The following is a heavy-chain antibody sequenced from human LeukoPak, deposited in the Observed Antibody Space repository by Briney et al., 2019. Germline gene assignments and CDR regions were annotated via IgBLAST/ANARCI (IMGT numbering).Heavy chain of an antibody. V-gene: IGHV1-18*01. Sequence: ASVKVSCKSSGYTFTIYGITWVRQAPGQGLEWMGWISAYNGYSNYAEKLQGRVTMTTDTSTSTAYMELRSLRSDDTAVYYCARDRDSSSWSTYGMDVWGQGTTVTVSS. CDR2: ISAYNGYS. J-gene: IGHJ6*02. D-gene: IGHD6-13*01. CDR1: GYTFTIYG. CDR3: ARDRDSSSWSTYGMDV.